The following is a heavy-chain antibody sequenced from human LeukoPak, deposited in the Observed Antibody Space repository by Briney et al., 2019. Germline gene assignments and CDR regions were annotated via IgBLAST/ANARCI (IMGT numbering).Heavy chain of an antibody. Sequence: GGSLRLSCAASGFTFSSYSMNWVRQAPGKGLEWVSYISSSGGTIYYADSVRGRFTISRDNAKNSLSLQMNSLRAEDTAVYYCARDDPRAEPYYFDYWGQGTLVTVSS. D-gene: IGHD1-14*01. V-gene: IGHV3-48*01. CDR1: GFTFSSYS. CDR3: ARDDPRAEPYYFDY. CDR2: ISSSGGTI. J-gene: IGHJ4*02.